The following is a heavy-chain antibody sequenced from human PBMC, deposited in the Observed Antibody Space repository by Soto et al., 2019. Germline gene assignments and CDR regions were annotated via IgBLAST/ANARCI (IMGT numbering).Heavy chain of an antibody. J-gene: IGHJ6*02. CDR1: GFTFSSYG. CDR2: IWYDGSNK. D-gene: IGHD3-10*01. V-gene: IGHV3-33*01. Sequence: QVQLVESGGGVVQPGRSLRLSCAASGFTFSSYGMHWVRQAPGKGLEWVAVIWYDGSNKYYADSVKGRFTISRDNSKNXLYLQMNSLRAEDTAVYYCARDPPRTRIYYYGMDVWGQGTTVTVSS. CDR3: ARDPPRTRIYYYGMDV.